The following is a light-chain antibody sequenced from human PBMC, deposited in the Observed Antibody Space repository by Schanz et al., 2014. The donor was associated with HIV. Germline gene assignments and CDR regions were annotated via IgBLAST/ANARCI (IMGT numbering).Light chain of an antibody. J-gene: IGLJ3*02. Sequence: QSALTQPASVSGSPGQSITISCTGTSSDIGGYNHVSWYQQHPGKVPKLMIYDVNNRPSGVSNRFSGSKSGNTASLTISRLQAEDEADYYCSSHTTNYTWVFGGGTKVTVL. CDR2: DVN. CDR1: SSDIGGYNH. CDR3: SSHTTNYTWV. V-gene: IGLV2-14*03.